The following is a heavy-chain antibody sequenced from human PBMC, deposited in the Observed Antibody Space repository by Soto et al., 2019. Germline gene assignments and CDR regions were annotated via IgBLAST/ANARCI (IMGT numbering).Heavy chain of an antibody. D-gene: IGHD2-8*01. CDR2: ISSSSSTI. J-gene: IGHJ4*02. CDR3: ARDHCTNGVCPPHYFDY. V-gene: IGHV3-48*02. Sequence: GGSLRLSCAASGFTFSSYSMNWVRQAPGKGLEWVSYISSSSSTIYYADSVKGRFTISRDSAKNSLYLQMNSLRDEDTAVYYCARDHCTNGVCPPHYFDYWGQGTLVTVSS. CDR1: GFTFSSYS.